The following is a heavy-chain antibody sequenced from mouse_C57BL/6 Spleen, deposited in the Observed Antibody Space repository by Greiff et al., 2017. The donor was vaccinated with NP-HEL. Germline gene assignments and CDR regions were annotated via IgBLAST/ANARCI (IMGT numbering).Heavy chain of an antibody. J-gene: IGHJ3*01. V-gene: IGHV1-69*01. CDR2: IDPSDSYT. Sequence: QVQLQQPVAVLVLPGASVKLSCKASGYTFPSYWMHWVKQRPGPGLEWIGEIDPSDSYTNYNQKFKGKSTLTVDKSSSTAYMQLSSLTSEDSAVYYCARKGRTGTPFAYWGQGTLVTVSA. D-gene: IGHD4-1*01. CDR1: GYTFPSYW. CDR3: ARKGRTGTPFAY.